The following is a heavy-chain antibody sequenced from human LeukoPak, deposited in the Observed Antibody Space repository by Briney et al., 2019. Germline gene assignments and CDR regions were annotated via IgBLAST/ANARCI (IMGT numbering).Heavy chain of an antibody. CDR2: INPSGGST. CDR3: ARDQEGLWFGELLSADY. D-gene: IGHD3-10*01. Sequence: ASVKVSCKASGYTFTSYYMHWVRQAPGQGLEWMGTINPSGGSTSYAQKFKDRVTMPSDTSTSTLYMELSSLRSEDTAVYYCARDQEGLWFGELLSADYWGQGTLVTVSS. J-gene: IGHJ4*02. CDR1: GYTFTSYY. V-gene: IGHV1-46*01.